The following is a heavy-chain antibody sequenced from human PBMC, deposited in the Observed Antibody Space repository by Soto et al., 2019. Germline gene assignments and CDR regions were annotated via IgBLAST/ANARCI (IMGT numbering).Heavy chain of an antibody. V-gene: IGHV1-18*01. CDR3: AGRGVRGSGSYGQAY. Sequence: QVQLVQSGGEVKMPGASVKVSCKASGYTFTNFGIIWVRQAPGQGLEWMGWINGDNGNTKYAQKVQGLVTMTNGTPTPTAYTELRPMRAPDTAVYYCAGRGVRGSGSYGQAYWGQGTLVTVSS. CDR1: GYTFTNFG. CDR2: INGDNGNT. J-gene: IGHJ4*02. D-gene: IGHD3-10*01.